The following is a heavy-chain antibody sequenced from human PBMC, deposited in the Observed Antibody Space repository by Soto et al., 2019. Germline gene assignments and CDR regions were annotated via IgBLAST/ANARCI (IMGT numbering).Heavy chain of an antibody. V-gene: IGHV4-38-2*01. CDR3: ARYGYRYSARVFDE. D-gene: IGHD2-15*01. J-gene: IGHJ4*02. CDR2: IYHSGST. Sequence: PSETMSLTCAVSGHSISSGFYYWGWIRQPPGKGLEWIGSIYHSGSTYYNPSLKSRVTMSVDTSKNQLSLKLSSVTAADTAVYYCARYGYRYSARVFDEWGAGTRVTVSS. CDR1: GHSISSGFYY.